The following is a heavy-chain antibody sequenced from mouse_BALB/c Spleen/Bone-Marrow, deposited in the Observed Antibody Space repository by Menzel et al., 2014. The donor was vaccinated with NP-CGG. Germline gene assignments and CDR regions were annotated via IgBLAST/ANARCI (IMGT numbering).Heavy chain of an antibody. Sequence: VQLQQSGAELMKPGASVKISCKATGYTFSSYWIEWVEQRPGHGLEWIGEILPGSGSTTSNEKFTGKATFTAVTSSNTAYVQLRSLTSEDTAVYYCARVDYFDYWGQGTTLTVSS. CDR1: GYTFSSYW. CDR3: ARVDYFDY. CDR2: ILPGSGST. V-gene: IGHV1-9*01. J-gene: IGHJ2*01.